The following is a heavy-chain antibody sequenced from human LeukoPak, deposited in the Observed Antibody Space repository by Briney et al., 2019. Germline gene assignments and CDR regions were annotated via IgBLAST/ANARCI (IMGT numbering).Heavy chain of an antibody. V-gene: IGHV1-2*02. D-gene: IGHD6-6*01. CDR2: INPNSGGT. CDR1: GYTFTGYY. CDR3: AREDASSSYHFDH. J-gene: IGHJ4*02. Sequence: ASVKVSCKASGYTFTGYYMHWVRQAPGQGLEWMGWINPNSGGTNYAQKFQGRVTMTRDTSISTAYMELSRLRSDDTAVYYCAREDASSSYHFDHWGQGTLVTVSS.